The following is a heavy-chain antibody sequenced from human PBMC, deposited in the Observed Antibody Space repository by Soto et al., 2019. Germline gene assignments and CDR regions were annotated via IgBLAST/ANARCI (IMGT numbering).Heavy chain of an antibody. Sequence: QITLKESGPALVKPTQTLTLTCTFSGFSLSTTGVGVGWIRQPPGKALEWLALIYWTDDKRYNPSLENRLTITKDSSRNQVVLTMTNMDPVDIGTYYCAHAPLYRSSDYYFDQWGQGTLVTVSS. J-gene: IGHJ4*02. CDR2: IYWTDDK. D-gene: IGHD2-2*01. CDR3: AHAPLYRSSDYYFDQ. CDR1: GFSLSTTGVG. V-gene: IGHV2-5*01.